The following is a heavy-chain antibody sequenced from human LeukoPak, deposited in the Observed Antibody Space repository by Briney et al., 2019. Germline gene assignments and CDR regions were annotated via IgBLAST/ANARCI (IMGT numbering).Heavy chain of an antibody. CDR2: IWYDGSNK. V-gene: IGHV3-33*06. CDR3: AKDGEYQLLLGYFDY. D-gene: IGHD2-2*01. CDR1: GFTFSSYG. J-gene: IGHJ4*02. Sequence: GGSLRLSCAASGFTFSSYGMHWVRQAPGKGMEWVAVIWYDGSNKYYADSVKGRFTISRDNSKNTLYLQMNSLRAEDTAVYYCAKDGEYQLLLGYFDYWGQGTLVTVSS.